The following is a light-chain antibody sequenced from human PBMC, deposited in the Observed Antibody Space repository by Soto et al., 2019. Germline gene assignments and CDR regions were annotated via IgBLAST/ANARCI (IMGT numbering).Light chain of an antibody. CDR1: SSNFGRNV. J-gene: IGLJ1*01. Sequence: QSPLTPPPSSSGTYGQRVTVTWSGSSSNFGRNVANWYQGFQGTHPILLIYREKRRPSGVSDPLSGSRTGTSVSQATSGHQSEEESNYYCYTWDGSLNGDVFGTGTKVTVL. CDR2: REK. CDR3: YTWDGSLNGDV. V-gene: IGLV1-44*01.